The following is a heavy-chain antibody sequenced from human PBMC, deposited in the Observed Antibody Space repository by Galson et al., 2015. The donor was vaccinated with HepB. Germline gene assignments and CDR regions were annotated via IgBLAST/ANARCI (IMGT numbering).Heavy chain of an antibody. D-gene: IGHD5-24*01. V-gene: IGHV3-33*01. Sequence: SLRLSCAASGFTFSSYGMHWVRQAPGKGLEWVAVIWYDGSNKYYADSVKGRFTISRDNSKNALYLQMNSLRAEDTAVYYCARDWDGYYFDYWGQGTLVTVSS. CDR3: ARDWDGYYFDY. CDR2: IWYDGSNK. J-gene: IGHJ4*02. CDR1: GFTFSSYG.